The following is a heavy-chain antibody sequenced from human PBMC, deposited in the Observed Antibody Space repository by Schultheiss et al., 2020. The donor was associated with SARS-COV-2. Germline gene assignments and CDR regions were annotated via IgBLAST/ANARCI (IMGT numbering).Heavy chain of an antibody. CDR2: VYYSGIT. CDR1: DGSVSNSHYY. Sequence: GSLRLSCAVSDGSVSNSHYYWDWIRQTPGMGLEWIGSVYYSGITYYNPSLKSRVTISVDTSKNQFSLKLSSVTAADTAVYYCARRIAARPYRYWGQGTLVTVSS. CDR3: ARRIAARPYRY. D-gene: IGHD6-6*01. J-gene: IGHJ4*02. V-gene: IGHV4-39*01.